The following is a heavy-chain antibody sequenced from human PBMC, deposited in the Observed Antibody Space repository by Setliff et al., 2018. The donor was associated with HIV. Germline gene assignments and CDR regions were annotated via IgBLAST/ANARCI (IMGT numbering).Heavy chain of an antibody. CDR1: GDSISSGGYY. J-gene: IGHJ5*02. D-gene: IGHD5-18*01. CDR3: ARVTWIQLWLGWFDP. V-gene: IGHV4-31*03. Sequence: SETLSLTCTVSGDSISSGGYYWSWIRQSPGKGLEWIGYIYYSGSSYYNPSLQSRITMSVETSKNQFSLKLGSVTAADTAVYFCARVTWIQLWLGWFDPWGQGTLVTVSS. CDR2: IYYSGSS.